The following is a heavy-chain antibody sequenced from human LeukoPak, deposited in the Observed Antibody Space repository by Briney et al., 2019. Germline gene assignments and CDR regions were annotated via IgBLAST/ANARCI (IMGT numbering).Heavy chain of an antibody. J-gene: IGHJ4*02. Sequence: SVTVSCKASGGTFSSYAISWVRQAPGQGLEWMGGIIPILGTANYAQKFQGRVTITADETTSTAYMELSSLRSEDTAVYYCARDRGAGNWGQGTLVTVPS. D-gene: IGHD1-26*01. V-gene: IGHV1-69*13. CDR2: IIPILGTA. CDR3: ARDRGAGN. CDR1: GGTFSSYA.